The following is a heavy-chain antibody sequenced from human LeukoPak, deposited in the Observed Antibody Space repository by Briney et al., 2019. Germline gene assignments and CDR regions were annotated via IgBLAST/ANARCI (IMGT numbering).Heavy chain of an antibody. CDR2: IYYSGST. V-gene: IGHV4-31*03. D-gene: IGHD1-26*01. CDR1: GGSISSGGYY. J-gene: IGHJ2*01. Sequence: SETLSLTCTVSGGSISSGGYYWSWIRQHPGKGLEWIGYIYYSGSTYYNPSLKSRVTISVDTSKNQFSLKLSSVTAADTAVYYCARAEKYGGSYRVPRYFDLWGHGTLVTVSS. CDR3: ARAEKYGGSYRVPRYFDL.